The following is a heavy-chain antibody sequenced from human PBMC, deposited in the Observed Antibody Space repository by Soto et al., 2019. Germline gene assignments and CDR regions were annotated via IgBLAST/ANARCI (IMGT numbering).Heavy chain of an antibody. J-gene: IGHJ6*02. CDR1: GFTFSSYD. CDR3: ARAPSGYYGMDV. CDR2: IGTAGDT. D-gene: IGHD3-10*01. Sequence: PVGSLRLSCAASGFTFSSYDMHWVRQATGKGLEWVSAIGTAGDTYYPGSVKGRFTISRENAKNSLYLQMNSLRAGDTAVYYCARAPSGYYGMDVWGQGTTVTVSS. V-gene: IGHV3-13*01.